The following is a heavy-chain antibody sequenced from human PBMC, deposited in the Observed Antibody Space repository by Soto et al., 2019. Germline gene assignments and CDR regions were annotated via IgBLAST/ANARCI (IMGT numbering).Heavy chain of an antibody. D-gene: IGHD2-15*01. CDR2: ISYDGSNK. Sequence: GGSLRLSCAASGFTFSSYGMHWVRQAPGKGLEWVAVISYDGSNKYYADSVKGRFTISRDNSKNTLYLQMNSLRAEDTAVYYCAKLLVVVAATRVPRDDAFDIWGQGTMVTVSS. V-gene: IGHV3-30*18. CDR3: AKLLVVVAATRVPRDDAFDI. J-gene: IGHJ3*02. CDR1: GFTFSSYG.